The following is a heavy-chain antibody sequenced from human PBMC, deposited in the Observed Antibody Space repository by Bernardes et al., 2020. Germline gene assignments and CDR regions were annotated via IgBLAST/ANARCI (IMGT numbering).Heavy chain of an antibody. CDR2: INHSGST. J-gene: IGHJ5*02. CDR3: ARGRAAMVTSERANWFDP. V-gene: IGHV4-34*01. CDR1: GGSFSGYY. D-gene: IGHD5-18*01. Sequence: SETLSLTCAVYGGSFSGYYWSWIRQPPGKGLEWIGEINHSGSTNYNPSLKSRVTISVDTSKNQFSLKLSSVTAADTAVYYCARGRAAMVTSERANWFDPWGQGTLVTVSS.